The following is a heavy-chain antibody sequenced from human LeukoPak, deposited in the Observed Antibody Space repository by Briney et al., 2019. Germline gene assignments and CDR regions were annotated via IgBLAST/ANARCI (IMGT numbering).Heavy chain of an antibody. CDR2: IGSSGTTI. CDR1: GFTVSSKY. Sequence: GGSLRLSCAASGFTVSSKYMSWVRQAPGKGLEWVSNIGSSGTTIYYADSVKGRFSISRDNAKNSLYLQMNSLRVEDTAVYYCALLAVASDFDYWGQGALVTVSS. V-gene: IGHV3-48*03. D-gene: IGHD6-19*01. CDR3: ALLAVASDFDY. J-gene: IGHJ4*02.